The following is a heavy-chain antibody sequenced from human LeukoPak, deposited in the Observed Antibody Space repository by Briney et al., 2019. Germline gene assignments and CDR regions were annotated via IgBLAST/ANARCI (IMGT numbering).Heavy chain of an antibody. CDR1: GFTFSSYW. CDR3: ARDHGDSTRLGAFDI. D-gene: IGHD7-27*01. Sequence: GSLRLSCAASGFTFSSYWMSWVRQAPGKGPEWVANIRGDGSERYYVDSVKGRFTISRDSAKNSLYLQINSLRAEDTAVYYCARDHGDSTRLGAFDIWGQGTMVTVSS. J-gene: IGHJ3*02. CDR2: IRGDGSER. V-gene: IGHV3-7*01.